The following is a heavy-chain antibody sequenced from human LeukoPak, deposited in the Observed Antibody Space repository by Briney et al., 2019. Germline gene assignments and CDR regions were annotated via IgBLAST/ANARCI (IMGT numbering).Heavy chain of an antibody. CDR1: GYTFTNYG. Sequence: GASVKVSCKASGYTFTNYGISWLRQAPGQRLEWMGWISAYNGDTKYAQNLQGRVTMTTDTSTSTAYMELRSLRSDDTAVYYCARDNPYYYLYWGQGTLVTVSS. CDR2: ISAYNGDT. D-gene: IGHD3-22*01. J-gene: IGHJ4*02. CDR3: ARDNPYYYLY. V-gene: IGHV1-18*01.